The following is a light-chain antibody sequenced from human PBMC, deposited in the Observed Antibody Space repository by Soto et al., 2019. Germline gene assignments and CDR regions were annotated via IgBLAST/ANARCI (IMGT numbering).Light chain of an antibody. J-gene: IGLJ1*01. V-gene: IGLV2-23*01. CDR2: KGT. CDR1: SSDVGAYNS. Sequence: QSALAQPASVSGCPGQSVTISCTGTSSDVGAYNSVSWYQQHPDKAPQLMIYKGTQRPSGVSNRFSGSTSGNAASLTISGLQAGDEADYFCCSSAPESTYAFGTGTKVT. CDR3: CSSAPESTYA.